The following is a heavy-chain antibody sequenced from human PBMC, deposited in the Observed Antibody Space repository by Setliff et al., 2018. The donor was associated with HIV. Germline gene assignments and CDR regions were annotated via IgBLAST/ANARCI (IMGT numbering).Heavy chain of an antibody. CDR3: ARVRVDYYDSSGYYSRSEYIQH. J-gene: IGHJ1*01. CDR1: GFTLSSYT. CDR2: ISSSSTSI. V-gene: IGHV3-48*01. Sequence: PGGSLRLSCVVSGFTLSSYTMNWVRQAPGEGLEWVAYISSSSTSIYYSDSVKGRFTISRDNAKNTLYLQMNSLRAEDTAVYYCARVRVDYYDSSGYYSRSEYIQHWGQGTLVTVSS. D-gene: IGHD3-22*01.